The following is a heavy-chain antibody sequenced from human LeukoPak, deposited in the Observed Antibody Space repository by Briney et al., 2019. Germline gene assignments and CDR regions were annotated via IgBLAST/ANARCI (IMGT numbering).Heavy chain of an antibody. D-gene: IGHD3-3*01. Sequence: ASVKVSCKASGYTFTSYGISWVRQAPGQGLEWMGWINPNSGGTNYAQKFQGRVTMTRDTSISTAYMELSRLRSDDTAVYYCARPHLRFLEWLPYDAFDIWGQGTMVTVSS. CDR3: ARPHLRFLEWLPYDAFDI. V-gene: IGHV1-2*02. CDR1: GYTFTSYG. J-gene: IGHJ3*02. CDR2: INPNSGGT.